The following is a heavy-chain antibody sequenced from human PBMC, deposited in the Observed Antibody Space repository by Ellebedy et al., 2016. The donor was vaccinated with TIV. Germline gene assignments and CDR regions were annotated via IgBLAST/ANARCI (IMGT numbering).Heavy chain of an antibody. D-gene: IGHD4-17*01. CDR2: IKEDGSVK. V-gene: IGHV3-7*03. CDR1: GFTFGSYW. CDR3: ARHPSGDYDY. Sequence: GGSLRLXCVASGFTFGSYWMTWVRQAPGKGLEWVANIKEDGSVKYYVDSVKGRFTISRDNAGNSLYLQMNSLRAEDTAVYYCARHPSGDYDYWGQGTLVTVSS. J-gene: IGHJ4*02.